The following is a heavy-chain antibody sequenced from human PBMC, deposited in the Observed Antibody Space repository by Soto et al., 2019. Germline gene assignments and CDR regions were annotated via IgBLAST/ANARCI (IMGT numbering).Heavy chain of an antibody. Sequence: PGGSLRLSCAASGFTFSDYYMSWIRQAPGKGLEWVSYISSSSSYTNYADSVKGRSTISRDNAKNSLYLQMNSLRAEDTAVYYCAREVVATFYFDYWGQGTLVTVSS. J-gene: IGHJ4*02. CDR2: ISSSSSYT. V-gene: IGHV3-11*06. D-gene: IGHD5-12*01. CDR1: GFTFSDYY. CDR3: AREVVATFYFDY.